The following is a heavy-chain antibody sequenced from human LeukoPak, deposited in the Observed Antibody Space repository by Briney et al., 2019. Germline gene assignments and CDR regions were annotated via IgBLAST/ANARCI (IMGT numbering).Heavy chain of an antibody. CDR2: FSSSSSTI. J-gene: IGHJ4*02. CDR3: ARERRLGYYDSSGYTDY. CDR1: EITFSSYS. D-gene: IGHD3-22*01. V-gene: IGHV3-48*01. Sequence: GGSLRLSCAASEITFSSYSMSWVRQAPGKGLEWVSYFSSSSSTIYYAYSVKGRFTISRDNAKNSLYLQMNSLRAEDTAVYYCARERRLGYYDSSGYTDYWGQGTLVTVSS.